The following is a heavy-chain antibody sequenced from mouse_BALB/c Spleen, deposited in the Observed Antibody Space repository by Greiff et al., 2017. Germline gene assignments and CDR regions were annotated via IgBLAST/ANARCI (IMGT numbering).Heavy chain of an antibody. CDR1: GFTFSSYG. J-gene: IGHJ3*01. CDR2: ISSGGSYT. Sequence: EVKVVESGGDLVKPGGSLKLSCAASGFTFSSYGMSWVRQTPDKRLEWVATISSGGSYTYYPDSVKGRFTISRDNAKNTLYLQMSSLKSEDTAMYYCALDSSGYGWFAYWGQGTLVTVSA. V-gene: IGHV5-6*01. CDR3: ALDSSGYGWFAY. D-gene: IGHD3-2*01.